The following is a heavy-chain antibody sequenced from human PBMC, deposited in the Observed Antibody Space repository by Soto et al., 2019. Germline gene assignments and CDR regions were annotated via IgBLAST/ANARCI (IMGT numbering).Heavy chain of an antibody. D-gene: IGHD3-22*01. CDR2: ISGSGGST. V-gene: IGHV3-23*01. CDR1: GFTFISYA. Sequence: GGSLRLSCAASGFTFISYAMSWFRQAPGKGLEWVSAISGSGGSTYYADSVKGRFTISRDNSKNTLYLQMNSLRAEDTAVYYCAKDRGMIAGYYYGMDVWGQGTTVTVSS. J-gene: IGHJ6*02. CDR3: AKDRGMIAGYYYGMDV.